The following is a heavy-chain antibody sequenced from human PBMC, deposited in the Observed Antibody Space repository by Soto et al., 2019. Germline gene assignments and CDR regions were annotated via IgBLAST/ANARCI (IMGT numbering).Heavy chain of an antibody. D-gene: IGHD5-12*01. J-gene: IGHJ5*02. CDR1: GGSFGGYY. CDR3: ARGRGHSGYGKSTFDP. CDR2: INHSGST. V-gene: IGHV4-34*01. Sequence: SETLSLTCSVYGGSFGGYYGSWIRQPPGKGLEWIGEINHSGSTNYNPSLKSRITISVDTSKNQFSLKLSSVTAADTAIYYCARGRGHSGYGKSTFDPWGQGTLVTVSS.